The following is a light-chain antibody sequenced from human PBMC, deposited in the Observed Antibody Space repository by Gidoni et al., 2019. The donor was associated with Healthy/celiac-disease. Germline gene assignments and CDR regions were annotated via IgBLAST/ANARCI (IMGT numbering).Light chain of an antibody. J-gene: IGKJ2*01. CDR3: QQRSNPMYT. Sequence: EIVLTQSPATLSLSPGERATLSCKASQSVSSYLAWYRHKPGQAPRLLIYDASNRATGIPARFSGSGSGTDFTLTISSLEPEDFAVYYCQQRSNPMYTFGQGTKLEIK. CDR1: QSVSSY. V-gene: IGKV3-11*01. CDR2: DAS.